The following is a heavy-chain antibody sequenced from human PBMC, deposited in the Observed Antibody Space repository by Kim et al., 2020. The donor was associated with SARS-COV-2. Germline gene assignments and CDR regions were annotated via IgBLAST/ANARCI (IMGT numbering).Heavy chain of an antibody. V-gene: IGHV1-3*01. CDR2: INAGNGNT. CDR1: GYTFTSYA. CDR3: ARDRESSYQLLYTRAAAGFEH. D-gene: IGHD2-2*01. J-gene: IGHJ1*01. Sequence: ASVKVSCKASGYTFTSYAMHWVRQAPGQRLEWMGWINAGNGNTKYSQKFQGRVTITRDTSASTAYMELSSLRSEDTAVYYCARDRESSYQLLYTRAAAGFEHWGQGTLVTVSS.